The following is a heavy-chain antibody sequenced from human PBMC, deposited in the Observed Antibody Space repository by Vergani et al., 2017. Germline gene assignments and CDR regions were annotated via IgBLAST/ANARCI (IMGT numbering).Heavy chain of an antibody. CDR1: GFSLNTRGVS. V-gene: IGHV2-5*04. D-gene: IGHD1-7*01. CDR2: LYWNDDQ. J-gene: IGHJ6*03. CDR3: LYRKTEGGTTGCFYPFYYYYYMDV. Sequence: QITLKESGPTLVKPTQTLTLTCTFSGFSLNTRGVSVAWIRQPPGKALDWLALLYWNDDQHYSPSLNNRVTITKDTSKNQVVLTMTNMAYVDTGTYYCLYRKTEGGTTGCFYPFYYYYYMDVWGKGTTVTVSS.